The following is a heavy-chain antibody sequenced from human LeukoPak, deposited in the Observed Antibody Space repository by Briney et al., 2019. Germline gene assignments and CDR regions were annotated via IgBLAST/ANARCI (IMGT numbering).Heavy chain of an antibody. CDR1: GITVSSNY. J-gene: IGHJ4*02. Sequence: PGGALRVSCPASGITVSSNYMSSGRQAPGKGVGWVSVVSSDGSTKYADSVKGRFAISRDNSKNTLYLQMNSLRAEDTGVYYCAKATVGGYEDWGQGTLVTVSS. V-gene: IGHV3-53*01. CDR3: AKATVGGYED. CDR2: VSSDGST. D-gene: IGHD5-12*01.